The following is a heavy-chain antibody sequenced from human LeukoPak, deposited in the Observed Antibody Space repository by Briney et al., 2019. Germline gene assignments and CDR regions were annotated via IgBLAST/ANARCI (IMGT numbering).Heavy chain of an antibody. CDR2: IYNSGTT. J-gene: IGHJ4*02. V-gene: IGHV4-31*03. D-gene: IGHD3-10*01. Sequence: KPSETLSLTCTVSGGSIRSGSHYWSWTRQHPGKGLEWIGYIYNSGTTHYNPSLKSRITMSVDTSKNQFSLKLSSVTAADTAVYYCARGASGEGYWGQGTLVTVSS. CDR3: ARGASGEGY. CDR1: GGSIRSGSHY.